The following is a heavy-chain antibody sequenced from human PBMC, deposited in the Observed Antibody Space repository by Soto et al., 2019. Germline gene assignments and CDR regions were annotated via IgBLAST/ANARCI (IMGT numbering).Heavy chain of an antibody. D-gene: IGHD6-13*01. Sequence: QVQLQESGPGLVKPSETLSLTCTVSGDSISGYYWSWIRQPPGKGLEWIGYFSYSGSTTYNPSLKSRVTISVDTSKNQFSLNLYSVTAADTAVYYCARGRGDAAGTSFDYWGQGTLVTVSS. CDR3: ARGRGDAAGTSFDY. CDR2: FSYSGST. J-gene: IGHJ4*02. V-gene: IGHV4-59*01. CDR1: GDSISGYY.